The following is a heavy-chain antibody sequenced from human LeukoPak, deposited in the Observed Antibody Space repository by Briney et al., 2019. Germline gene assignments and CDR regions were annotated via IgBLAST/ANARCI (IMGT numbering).Heavy chain of an antibody. CDR1: GGSISSYY. Sequence: SETLSLTCTVSGGSISSYYWSWIRQPPGKGLEWIAYIYYSGSTNYNPSLKSRVSISVDTSKNQFSLKLTSVTAADTAVYYCVSAKFLVRGVSWFDPWGQGTLVTVSS. D-gene: IGHD3-10*01. CDR2: IYYSGST. CDR3: VSAKFLVRGVSWFDP. J-gene: IGHJ5*02. V-gene: IGHV4-59*08.